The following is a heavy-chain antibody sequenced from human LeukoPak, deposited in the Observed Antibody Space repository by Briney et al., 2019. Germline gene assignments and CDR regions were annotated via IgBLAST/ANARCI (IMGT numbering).Heavy chain of an antibody. CDR2: IYYSGST. CDR3: ARVGTSGSSRSSDI. CDR1: GGSISSYY. D-gene: IGHD1-26*01. J-gene: IGHJ3*02. Sequence: SETLSLTCTVSGGSISSYYWSWIRQPPGKGLEWIGYIYYSGSTNYNPSLKSRVTISVDTSKNQFSLKLSSVTAADTAVYYCARVGTSGSSRSSDIWGQGTMVTVSS. V-gene: IGHV4-59*01.